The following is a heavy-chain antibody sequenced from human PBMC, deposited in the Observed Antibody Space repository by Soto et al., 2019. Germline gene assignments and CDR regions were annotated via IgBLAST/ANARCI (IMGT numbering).Heavy chain of an antibody. J-gene: IGHJ4*02. CDR2: IYYSGST. D-gene: IGHD3-16*01. CDR1: GGSISSSSYY. Sequence: SETLSLTCTVSGGSISSSSYYWGWIRQPPGKGLEWIGSIYYSGSTYYNPSLKSRVTISVDTSKNQFSLKLSSVTAADTAVYYCARLRLGESTAFDYWGQGTLGTVSS. CDR3: ARLRLGESTAFDY. V-gene: IGHV4-39*01.